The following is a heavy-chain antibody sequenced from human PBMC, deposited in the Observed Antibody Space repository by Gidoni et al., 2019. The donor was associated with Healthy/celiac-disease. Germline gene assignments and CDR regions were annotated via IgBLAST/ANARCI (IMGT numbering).Heavy chain of an antibody. J-gene: IGHJ4*02. Sequence: EVQLVESGGGLVQPGGSLRLSCAASGFNVSGNYIRWVRQAPGKGLEWVSVIYSGGSTYYADSVKGRFTISRDNSKNTLYLQMNSLRAEDTAVYYCARDLYYYDSSGYPDYWGQGTLVTVSS. D-gene: IGHD3-22*01. V-gene: IGHV3-66*01. CDR3: ARDLYYYDSSGYPDY. CDR1: GFNVSGNY. CDR2: IYSGGST.